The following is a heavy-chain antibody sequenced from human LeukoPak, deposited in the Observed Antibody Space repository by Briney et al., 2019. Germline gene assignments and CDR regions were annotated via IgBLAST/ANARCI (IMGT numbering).Heavy chain of an antibody. CDR2: INYSGNT. Sequence: SETLSLTCSVSGGSISSRNYYWGWIRQPPGKGLEWIGSINYSGNTYYNPSLKSRVTISVDTSKNQFSLKLSSVTAADTAVYYCARGMARPLGSGYPEAIPSFDYWGQGTLVTVSS. V-gene: IGHV4-39*07. CDR1: GGSISSRNYY. CDR3: ARGMARPLGSGYPEAIPSFDY. J-gene: IGHJ4*02. D-gene: IGHD3-3*01.